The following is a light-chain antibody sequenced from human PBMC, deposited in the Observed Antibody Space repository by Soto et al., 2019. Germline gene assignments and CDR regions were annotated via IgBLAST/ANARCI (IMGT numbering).Light chain of an antibody. CDR3: QQSYSIPYT. CDR1: QSISSN. V-gene: IGKV1-39*01. J-gene: IGKJ2*01. Sequence: DIQMTQSASSLSASVGDRVTITCRASQSISSNLNWHQQKPGKAPKVLIYAASSLQSGVPSRFSCSGSGTEFTLTISSLQPEDFAAYYCQQSYSIPYTFGQGTKLEIK. CDR2: AAS.